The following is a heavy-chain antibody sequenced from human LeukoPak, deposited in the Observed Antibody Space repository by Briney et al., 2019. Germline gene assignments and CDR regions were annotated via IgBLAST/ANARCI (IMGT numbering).Heavy chain of an antibody. D-gene: IGHD4-17*01. CDR3: ARTHACGDYGIDY. CDR2: LNWNGGST. CDR1: GFTFDDYG. Sequence: PGGSLRLSCAASGFTFDDYGMSWVRQAPGKGREWVSGLNWNGGSTGYADSVRGRFTISRDNAKNSLYLQMNSLRAEDTALYYCARTHACGDYGIDYWGQGTLVTVSS. J-gene: IGHJ4*02. V-gene: IGHV3-20*04.